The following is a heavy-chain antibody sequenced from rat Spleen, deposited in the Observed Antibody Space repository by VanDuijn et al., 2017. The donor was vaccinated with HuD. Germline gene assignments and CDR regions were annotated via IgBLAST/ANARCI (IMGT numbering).Heavy chain of an antibody. CDR2: ISFDGGGT. V-gene: IGHV5-31*01. CDR3: ARQGYPSWFAY. D-gene: IGHD1-11*01. Sequence: EVQLVESGGGLVQPGRSLKLSCVASGFTFNNYWMTWIRQAPGKGLEWVASISFDGGGTYFRDSVKGRFTISRDNANSSLYLQMDSLRSDDTATYYCARQGYPSWFAYWGQGTLVTVSS. CDR1: GFTFNNYW. J-gene: IGHJ3*01.